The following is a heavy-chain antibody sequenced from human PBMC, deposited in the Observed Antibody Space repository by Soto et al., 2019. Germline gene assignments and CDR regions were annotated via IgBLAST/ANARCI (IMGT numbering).Heavy chain of an antibody. D-gene: IGHD3-10*01. CDR1: GGSISSGGYS. CDR2: IYHSGST. V-gene: IGHV4-30-2*01. J-gene: IGHJ5*02. CDR3: ARGRRGGGWFDP. Sequence: SETLSLTCAVSGGSISSGGYSWSWIRQPPGKGLEWIGYIYHSGSTYYNPSLKSRVTISVDRSKNQFSLKLSSVTAADTAVYYGARGRRGGGWFDPWGQGTLVTVSS.